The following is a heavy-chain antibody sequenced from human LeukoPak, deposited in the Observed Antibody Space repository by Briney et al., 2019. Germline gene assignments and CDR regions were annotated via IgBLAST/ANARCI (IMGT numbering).Heavy chain of an antibody. V-gene: IGHV4-39*07. CDR3: AREYYDSSGYYHYYYGMDV. CDR2: IYYSGST. D-gene: IGHD3-22*01. J-gene: IGHJ6*02. CDR1: GGSISSSSYY. Sequence: SETLSLTCTVSGGSISSSSYYWGWIRQPPGKGLEWIGSIYYSGSTNYNPSLKSRVTISVDTSKNQFSLKLSSVTAADTAVYYCAREYYDSSGYYHYYYGMDVWGQGTTVTVSS.